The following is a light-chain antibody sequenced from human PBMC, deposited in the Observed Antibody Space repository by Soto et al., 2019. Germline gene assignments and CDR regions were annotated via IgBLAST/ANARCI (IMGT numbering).Light chain of an antibody. J-gene: IGLJ2*01. CDR2: KST. Sequence: QTVVTQPPSASGTPGQRVTISCSGSSSNIGSNYVYWYHQLPGTAPKLLIYKSTQRPSGVPDRFSGSKSGTSASLAISGLRSEDEADYYCATWDDIVSGPVFGGGTKLTVL. V-gene: IGLV1-47*01. CDR1: SSNIGSNY. CDR3: ATWDDIVSGPV.